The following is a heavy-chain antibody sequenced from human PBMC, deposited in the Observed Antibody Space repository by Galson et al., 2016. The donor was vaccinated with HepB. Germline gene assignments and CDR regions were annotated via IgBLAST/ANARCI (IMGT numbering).Heavy chain of an antibody. CDR3: ARSGGTYSSSSYYFDS. CDR1: GFSFNNYA. J-gene: IGHJ4*02. Sequence: SLRLSCAVSGFSFNNYAFHWVRQAPGKGLEWVAVISNDGNNKYYADSVKGRFTISRDNDKHSLYLQMNSLRAEDTAVYYCARSGGTYSSSSYYFDSWGQGTLVAVSS. D-gene: IGHD6-6*01. CDR2: ISNDGNNK. V-gene: IGHV3-30*04.